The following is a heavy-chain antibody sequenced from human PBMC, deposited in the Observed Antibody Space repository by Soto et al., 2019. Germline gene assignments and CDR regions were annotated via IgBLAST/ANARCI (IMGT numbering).Heavy chain of an antibody. CDR2: ISWNSGSI. V-gene: IGHV3-9*01. J-gene: IGHJ3*02. Sequence: EVQLVESGGGLVQPGRSLRLSCAASGFTFDDYAMHWVRQAPGKGLEWVSGISWNSGSIGYADSVKGRFTISRDNAKNSLYLQMNSLRAEDTALYYCAKEPRFTIFGVVITSPDAFDIWGQGTMVTVSS. CDR3: AKEPRFTIFGVVITSPDAFDI. CDR1: GFTFDDYA. D-gene: IGHD3-3*01.